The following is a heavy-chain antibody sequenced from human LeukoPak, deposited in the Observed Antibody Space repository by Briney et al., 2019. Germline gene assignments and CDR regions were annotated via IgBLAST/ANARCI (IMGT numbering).Heavy chain of an antibody. J-gene: IGHJ6*03. CDR3: ARQYCSSTSCYLSGYYYYMDV. CDR1: GGSISSYY. CDR2: IYTSGST. D-gene: IGHD2-2*01. V-gene: IGHV4-4*09. Sequence: MASETLSLTCTVSGGSISSYYWSWIRQPPGKGLEWIGYIYTSGSTNYNPSLKSRVTISVDTSKNQFSLKLSSVTAADTAVYYCARQYCSSTSCYLSGYYYYMDVWGKGTTVTVSS.